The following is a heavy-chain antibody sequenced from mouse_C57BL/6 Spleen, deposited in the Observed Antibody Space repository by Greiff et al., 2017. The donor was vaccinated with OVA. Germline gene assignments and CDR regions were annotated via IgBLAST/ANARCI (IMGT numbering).Heavy chain of an antibody. CDR1: GYTFTSYW. J-gene: IGHJ2*01. D-gene: IGHD2-3*01. V-gene: IGHV1-72*01. Sequence: QVQLQQPGAELVKPGASVKLSCKASGYTFTSYWMHWVQQRPGRGLEWIGRIAPNSGGTTYNEKVKSKATLTIDKPSSTAYMQRSSLTSEDSAVYYCARVDDGYYLDYWGQGTTLTVSS. CDR2: IAPNSGGT. CDR3: ARVDDGYYLDY.